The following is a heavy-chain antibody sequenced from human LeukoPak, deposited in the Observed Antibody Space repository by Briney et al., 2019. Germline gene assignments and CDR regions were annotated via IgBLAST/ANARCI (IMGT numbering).Heavy chain of an antibody. V-gene: IGHV1-8*02. J-gene: IGHJ5*02. Sequence: ASVKVSCKAFGYTFTSYYIYWVRQATGQGLEWMGWMNPNSGNTGYAQKFQGRVTMTRNTSISTAYMELSSLRSEDTAVYYCARGGPYSSSWYVANWFDPWGQGTLVTVSS. CDR2: MNPNSGNT. CDR1: GYTFTSYY. D-gene: IGHD6-13*01. CDR3: ARGGPYSSSWYVANWFDP.